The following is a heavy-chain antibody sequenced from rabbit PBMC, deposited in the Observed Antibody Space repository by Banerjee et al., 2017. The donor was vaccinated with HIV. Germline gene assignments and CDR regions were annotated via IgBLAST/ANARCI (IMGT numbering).Heavy chain of an antibody. CDR2: INTGSGST. CDR1: GFSFSSYYY. Sequence: QEQLEESGGDLVKPEGSLTLTCTASGFSFSSYYYMCWVRQAPGKGLEWIGCINTGSGSTYYANWAKGRFTISKTSSATVTLQMTSLTAADTATYFCARDAGYAGSNLWGQGTLVTVS. J-gene: IGHJ4*01. CDR3: ARDAGYAGSNL. V-gene: IGHV1S45*01. D-gene: IGHD4-2*01.